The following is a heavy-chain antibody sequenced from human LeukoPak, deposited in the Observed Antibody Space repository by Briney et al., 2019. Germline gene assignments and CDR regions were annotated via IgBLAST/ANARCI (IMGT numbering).Heavy chain of an antibody. CDR1: GYTCTSYG. Sequence: VASVKVSCKASGYTCTSYGISWVRQAPGQGLEWMGWISAYNGNTNYAQKLQGRVTMTTDTSTSTAYMELRSLRSDDTAVYYCASRYCSSTSCYYDYWGQGTLVTVSS. V-gene: IGHV1-18*01. CDR3: ASRYCSSTSCYYDY. D-gene: IGHD2-2*01. J-gene: IGHJ4*02. CDR2: ISAYNGNT.